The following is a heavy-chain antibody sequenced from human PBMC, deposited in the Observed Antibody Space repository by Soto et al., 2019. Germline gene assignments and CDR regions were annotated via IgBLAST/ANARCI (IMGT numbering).Heavy chain of an antibody. J-gene: IGHJ4*02. CDR2: INGGSGNT. Sequence: GASVKVSCKSSGFTFTSYAIHWLRQAPGQRPQWMGWINGGSGNTKYSQDFQGRVTFTRDTFATTAYLELSSLRSEDTAVYYCARVPPWGNSAGDYYIQHYDSWGQATPVTVSS. CDR1: GFTFTSYA. V-gene: IGHV1-3*01. D-gene: IGHD3-10*01. CDR3: ARVPPWGNSAGDYYIQHYDS.